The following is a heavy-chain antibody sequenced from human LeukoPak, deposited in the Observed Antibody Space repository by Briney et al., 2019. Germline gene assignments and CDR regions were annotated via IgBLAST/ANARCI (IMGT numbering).Heavy chain of an antibody. CDR3: ARRGTPGNWFDP. Sequence: SVTLSLTCAVSGASISSGSYYWSGIRQPAGKGLEWIGRVSASGGTNYNPSLKSRVTISVDTSKNQFSLKLSSVTAADTAVYYCARRGTPGNWFDPWGQGTLVTVSS. D-gene: IGHD3-10*01. CDR1: GASISSGSYY. CDR2: VSASGGT. J-gene: IGHJ5*02. V-gene: IGHV4-61*02.